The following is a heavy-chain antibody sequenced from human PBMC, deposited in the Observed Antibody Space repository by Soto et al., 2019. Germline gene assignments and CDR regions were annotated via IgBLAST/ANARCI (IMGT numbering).Heavy chain of an antibody. Sequence: QVQLVESGGGVVQPGRSLRLSCAASGFTFSSYGMHWVRQAPGKGLEWVAVIWYDGSNKYYADSVKGRFTISRDNSKNTRDLQMNRLRAEDTAVYYCARVMSPPRGYGDYPLDYWGQGTLVTVSS. J-gene: IGHJ4*02. CDR3: ARVMSPPRGYGDYPLDY. CDR1: GFTFSSYG. CDR2: IWYDGSNK. V-gene: IGHV3-33*01. D-gene: IGHD4-17*01.